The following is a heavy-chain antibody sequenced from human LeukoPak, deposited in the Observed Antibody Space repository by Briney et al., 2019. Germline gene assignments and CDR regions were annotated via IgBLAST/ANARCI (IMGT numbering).Heavy chain of an antibody. J-gene: IGHJ3*02. CDR1: GFTFDDYG. V-gene: IGHV3-20*04. CDR3: ARIGLIRFWEWYPSHDAFDI. CDR2: INWNGGST. Sequence: PGGSLRLSCAASGFTFDDYGMSWVRQAPGKGLEWVSGINWNGGSTNYADSVKGRFTISRDNAKNSLYLQMNSLRAEDTAVYYCARIGLIRFWEWYPSHDAFDIWGQGTMVTVSS. D-gene: IGHD3-3*01.